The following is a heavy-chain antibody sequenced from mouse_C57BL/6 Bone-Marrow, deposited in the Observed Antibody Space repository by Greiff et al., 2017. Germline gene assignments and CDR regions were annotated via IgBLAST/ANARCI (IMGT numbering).Heavy chain of an antibody. V-gene: IGHV1-81*01. Sequence: VKLQESGAELVRPGASVKLSCKASGYTFTSYCISWVKQRPGQGLEWIGRIYPGSGNTYYNGQFKGKATLTADKSSSTAYMQLRSLTSEDSAVFFCARDYYGSSYRFAYWGQGTLVTVSA. J-gene: IGHJ3*01. CDR2: IYPGSGNT. CDR3: ARDYYGSSYRFAY. D-gene: IGHD1-1*01. CDR1: GYTFTSYC.